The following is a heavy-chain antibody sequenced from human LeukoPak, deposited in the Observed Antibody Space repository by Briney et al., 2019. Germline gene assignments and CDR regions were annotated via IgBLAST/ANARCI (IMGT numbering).Heavy chain of an antibody. J-gene: IGHJ4*02. CDR2: INPIFGKA. Sequence: GASVTVSCKGSGGTFIRYAISWVGQAPGKGGEGMGGINPIFGKANYAQKLQGRVTITAYKSTSTSYMELSSLRSEDTAVYYCARSGRSSGFDYWGQGTLVTVSS. V-gene: IGHV1-69*06. CDR3: ARSGRSSGFDY. D-gene: IGHD6-19*01. CDR1: GGTFIRYA.